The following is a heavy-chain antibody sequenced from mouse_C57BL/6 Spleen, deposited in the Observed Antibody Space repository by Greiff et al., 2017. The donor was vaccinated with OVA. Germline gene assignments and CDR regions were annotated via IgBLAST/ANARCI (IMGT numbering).Heavy chain of an antibody. CDR2: ISDGGSYT. CDR1: GFTFSSYA. V-gene: IGHV5-4*03. D-gene: IGHD1-1*01. J-gene: IGHJ2*01. CDR3: AGSTTVEGY. Sequence: DVKLVESGGGLVKPGGSLKLSCAASGFTFSSYAMSWVRQTPEQRLEWVATISDGGSYTYYPDNVKGRFTISRDNAKNNLYLQMSHLKSEDTAMYYCAGSTTVEGYWGQGTTLTVSS.